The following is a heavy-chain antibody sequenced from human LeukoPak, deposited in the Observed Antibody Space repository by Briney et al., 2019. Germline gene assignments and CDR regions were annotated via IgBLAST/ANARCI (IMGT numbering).Heavy chain of an antibody. CDR1: GFTFSSYS. CDR2: ISSSSSYI. J-gene: IGHJ3*02. V-gene: IGHV3-21*01. Sequence: PGGSLRLSCAASGFTFSSYSMNWVRQAPGKGLEWVSSISSSSSYIYYADSVKGRFTISRDNAKNSLYLQMNSLRAEDTAVYYCARESGYSGYGRAFDIWGQGTVVTVSS. D-gene: IGHD5-12*01. CDR3: ARESGYSGYGRAFDI.